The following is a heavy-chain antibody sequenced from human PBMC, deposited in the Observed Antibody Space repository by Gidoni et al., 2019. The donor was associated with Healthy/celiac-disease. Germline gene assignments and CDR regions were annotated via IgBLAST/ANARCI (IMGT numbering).Heavy chain of an antibody. CDR2: ISGSGGST. CDR1: GSTFSSYA. Sequence: EVQLVESGGGLVQPGGSLRLSCAAPGSTFSSYAMSGFRQAPGTGLEWVSSISGSGGSTYYADSVKGRFTISRDNSKNTLYLQMNSLRAEDTAVYYCAKDFDSSGYYFGSPFDYWGQGTLVTVSS. CDR3: AKDFDSSGYYFGSPFDY. D-gene: IGHD3-22*01. V-gene: IGHV3-23*04. J-gene: IGHJ4*02.